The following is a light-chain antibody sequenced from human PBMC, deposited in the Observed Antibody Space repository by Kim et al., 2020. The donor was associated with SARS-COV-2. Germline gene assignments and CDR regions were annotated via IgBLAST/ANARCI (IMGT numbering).Light chain of an antibody. CDR3: QQANSFPLT. CDR1: QGISRW. Sequence: ASVGDRVTSTCRARQGISRWLTWYQQKPGKAPELLIYATSTLQSGVPSRFSGSGSGTDFTLTISSLQPEDFATYYCQQANSFPLTFGGGTKVDIK. J-gene: IGKJ4*01. V-gene: IGKV1-12*01. CDR2: ATS.